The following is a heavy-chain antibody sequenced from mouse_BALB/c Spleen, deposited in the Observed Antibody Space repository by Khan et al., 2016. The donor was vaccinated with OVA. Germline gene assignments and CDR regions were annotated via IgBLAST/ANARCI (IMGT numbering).Heavy chain of an antibody. J-gene: IGHJ3*01. CDR3: VRDGTYYRDYGWFAY. CDR2: INPSNGYT. V-gene: IGHV1-4*01. CDR1: GYTFTSYT. D-gene: IGHD2-5*01. Sequence: QIQLLQSGAELARPGASVKMSCKASGYTFTSYTIHWIKLRPGQGLEWIGYINPSNGYTNYNQKFKDKATLTADKSSTTAYMQLSSLTSDDSAVYTCVRDGTYYRDYGWFAYWGQGTLVTVSA.